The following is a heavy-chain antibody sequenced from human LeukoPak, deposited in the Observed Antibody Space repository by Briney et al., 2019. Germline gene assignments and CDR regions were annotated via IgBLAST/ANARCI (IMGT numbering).Heavy chain of an antibody. CDR1: GGSFSGYY. V-gene: IGHV4-34*01. CDR3: AKVNRPPYCGGDCYTPKPYYFDY. CDR2: INHSGST. J-gene: IGHJ4*02. D-gene: IGHD2-21*02. Sequence: SETLSLTCAVYGGSFSGYYWSWIRQPPGKGLEWIGEINHSGSTNYNPSLKSRVTISVDTSKNQFSLKLSSVTAADTAVYYCAKVNRPPYCGGDCYTPKPYYFDYWGQGTLVTVSS.